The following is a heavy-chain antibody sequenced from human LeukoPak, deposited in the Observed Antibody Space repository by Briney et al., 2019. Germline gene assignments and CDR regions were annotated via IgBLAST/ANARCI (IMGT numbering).Heavy chain of an antibody. Sequence: PETLSLTCSVSGGSVRSGSYYWAWIRQPPGKGLEWIGYIFHNGSTNYNPSLKSRVTISIDPSTNQFSLRLNSVAAADTAAYFCARGGDYIWGTFRPIDYWGQGSLVIVSS. CDR1: GGSVRSGSYY. D-gene: IGHD3-16*02. CDR3: ARGGDYIWGTFRPIDY. CDR2: IFHNGST. J-gene: IGHJ4*02. V-gene: IGHV4-61*01.